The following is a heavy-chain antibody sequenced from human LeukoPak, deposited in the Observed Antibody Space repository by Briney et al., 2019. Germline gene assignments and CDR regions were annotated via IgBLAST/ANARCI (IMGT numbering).Heavy chain of an antibody. CDR1: GFTFSSYA. CDR3: ARAPHYIAVAGKAFDY. V-gene: IGHV3-30-3*01. CDR2: ISYDGSNK. Sequence: GGSLRLSCAAPGFTFSSYAMHWVRQAPGKGLEWVAVISYDGSNKYYADSVKGRFTISRDNSKNTLYLQMNSLRAEDTAVYYCARAPHYIAVAGKAFDYWGQGTLVTVSS. J-gene: IGHJ4*02. D-gene: IGHD6-19*01.